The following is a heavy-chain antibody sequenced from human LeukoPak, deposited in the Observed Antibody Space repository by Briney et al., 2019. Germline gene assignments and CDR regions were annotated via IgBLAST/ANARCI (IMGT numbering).Heavy chain of an antibody. V-gene: IGHV3-43D*03. CDR1: GFTFDDYA. Sequence: GGSLRLSCAASGFTFDDYAMHWVRQAPGKGLEWVSLISWDGGSTYYADSVKGRFTISRDNSKNSLYLQMNSLRAEDTALYYCAKDGEFGGAGPSDAFDIWGQGTMVTVSS. CDR3: AKDGEFGGAGPSDAFDI. J-gene: IGHJ3*02. D-gene: IGHD3-16*01. CDR2: ISWDGGST.